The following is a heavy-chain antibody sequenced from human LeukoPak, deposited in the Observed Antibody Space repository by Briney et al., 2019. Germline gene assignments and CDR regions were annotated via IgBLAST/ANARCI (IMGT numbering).Heavy chain of an antibody. CDR1: GSSFSNSW. Sequence: PGASLQISCKGSGSSFSNSWIAWVRQLPGKGLEWMGIIYPADSDTRYGPSFQGRVTISADKSIDSAYLQWSILKASDTAMYYCSTSRYVTEGVHYTQHDSWGQGTLVTVSS. J-gene: IGHJ5*01. CDR2: IYPADSDT. V-gene: IGHV5-51*01. CDR3: STSRYVTEGVHYTQHDS. D-gene: IGHD2-21*02.